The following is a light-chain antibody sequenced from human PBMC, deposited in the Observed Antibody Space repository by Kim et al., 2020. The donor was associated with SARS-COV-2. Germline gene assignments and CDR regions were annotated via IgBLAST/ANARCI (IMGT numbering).Light chain of an antibody. Sequence: GSPAERAPLSCRASQSVTSNLAWYQQIPGQSPTLLIYGASTRATGIPARFSGSGSGTEFTLTISSLQSEDFAVYYCQQYNNWRWTFGQGTKVDIK. CDR3: QQYNNWRWT. CDR2: GAS. J-gene: IGKJ1*01. V-gene: IGKV3-15*01. CDR1: QSVTSN.